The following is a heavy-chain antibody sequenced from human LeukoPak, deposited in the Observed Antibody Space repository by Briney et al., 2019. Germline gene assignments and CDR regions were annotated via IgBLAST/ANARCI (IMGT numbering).Heavy chain of an antibody. Sequence: GGSLRLSCAASGFTFSSYAMHWVREAPGKGLEWVAVISYDGSNKYYADSVKGRFTISRDNSKNTLYLQMNSLRAEDTAVYYCARAPVVAAIRSHFDIWGQGTMVTVSS. CDR3: ARAPVVAAIRSHFDI. CDR2: ISYDGSNK. CDR1: GFTFSSYA. J-gene: IGHJ3*02. D-gene: IGHD2-15*01. V-gene: IGHV3-30-3*01.